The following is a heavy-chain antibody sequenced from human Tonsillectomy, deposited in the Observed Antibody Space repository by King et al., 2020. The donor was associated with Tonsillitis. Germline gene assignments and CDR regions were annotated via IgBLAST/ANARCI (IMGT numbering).Heavy chain of an antibody. J-gene: IGHJ4*02. CDR2: IYSGGST. D-gene: IGHD3-22*01. CDR1: GFTVSRNY. V-gene: IGHV3-66*01. CDR3: ARDYDSSGYLDY. Sequence: VQLVKSGGGLVQPGGSLRLSCAASGFTVSRNYMSWVRQAPGKGLEWVSVIYSGGSTYYADSVKGRFTLSRDNSKNTLYLQMNSLRVEDTAVYYCARDYDSSGYLDYWGQGTLVTVSS.